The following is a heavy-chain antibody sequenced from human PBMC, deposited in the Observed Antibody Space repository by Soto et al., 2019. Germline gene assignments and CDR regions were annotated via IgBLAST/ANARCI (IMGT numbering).Heavy chain of an antibody. CDR2: VYYSGST. CDR3: GRREGRPTISYYLDY. V-gene: IGHV4-39*01. J-gene: IGHJ4*02. CDR1: GGSVSSSSYY. D-gene: IGHD2-8*01. Sequence: SETLSLTCTVSGGSVSSSSYYWGWVRQPPGKGLEWIGSVYYSGSTYYNPSLESRVTISVDKSKNQFSLKLMSLSAADTAVYYGGRREGRPTISYYLDYWGQGALVPVPS.